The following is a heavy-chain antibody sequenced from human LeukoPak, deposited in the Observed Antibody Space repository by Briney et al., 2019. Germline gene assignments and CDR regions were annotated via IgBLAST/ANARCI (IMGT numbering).Heavy chain of an antibody. CDR3: ARDPADGYGHFDY. V-gene: IGHV6-1*01. Sequence: SQTLSLTCALSGDSVSSSSSTWLWIRQSPSRGLEWLGRTYYRSKWYNDYAVSVKSRVTINPDTSKNQFSLQLNSVTPEDTAVYYCARDPADGYGHFDYWGQGTLVTVSS. D-gene: IGHD5-24*01. CDR2: TYYRSKWYN. CDR1: GDSVSSSSST. J-gene: IGHJ4*02.